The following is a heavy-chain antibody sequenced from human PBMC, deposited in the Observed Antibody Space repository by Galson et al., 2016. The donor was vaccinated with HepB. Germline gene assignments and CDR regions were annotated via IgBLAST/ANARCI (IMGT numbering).Heavy chain of an antibody. CDR1: GYTFTNYN. CDR3: ARGRYYGMDV. V-gene: IGHV1-46*03. Sequence: SVKVSCKASGYTFTNYNMHWVRQAPGQGLEWMGIINPSAGSTSYEQKFQGRVTMTRDTSTSTVYMELSSLRTEDTAVYYCARGRYYGMDVWGQGTTVTVSS. J-gene: IGHJ6*02. CDR2: INPSAGST.